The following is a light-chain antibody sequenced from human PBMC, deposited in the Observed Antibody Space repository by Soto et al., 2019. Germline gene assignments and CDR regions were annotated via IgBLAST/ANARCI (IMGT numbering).Light chain of an antibody. CDR1: QSISSY. CDR2: AAS. V-gene: IGKV1-39*01. CDR3: QQSYSTLIT. J-gene: IGKJ5*01. Sequence: DIQMTQSPSSLSASVGERVTITCRASQSISSYLNWYQQKPGKAPKLLIYAASSLQSRVPSRFSGSGSGTDFTLTISSLQPEDFATYYCQQSYSTLITFGQGTRLEIK.